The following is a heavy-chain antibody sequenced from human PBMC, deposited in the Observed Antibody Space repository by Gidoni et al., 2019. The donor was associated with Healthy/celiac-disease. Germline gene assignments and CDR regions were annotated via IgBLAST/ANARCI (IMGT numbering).Heavy chain of an antibody. CDR2: ISWNSGSI. Sequence: EVQLVASGGGLVQPGRSLRLSCAASGFTFDDYAMHWVRQAPGKGREWVSGISWNSGSIGYADSVKGRFTISRDNAKNALYLQMNSLRAEDTALYYCAKDRDWGQGTLVTVSS. CDR3: AKDRD. V-gene: IGHV3-9*01. J-gene: IGHJ4*02. CDR1: GFTFDDYA.